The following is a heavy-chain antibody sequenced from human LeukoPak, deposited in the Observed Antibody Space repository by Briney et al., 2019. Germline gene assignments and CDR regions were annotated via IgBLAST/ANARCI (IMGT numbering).Heavy chain of an antibody. CDR1: GFTFSSYG. D-gene: IGHD3-22*01. J-gene: IGHJ4*02. Sequence: GGSLRLSCAASGFTFSSYGMSWVRQAPGKGLEWVSAISGSGGSTYYADSVKGRFTISRDNSKNTLYLQMNSLRAEDTAVYYCAKRRWLGHVWDYWGQGTLVTVSS. CDR3: AKRRWLGHVWDY. V-gene: IGHV3-23*01. CDR2: ISGSGGST.